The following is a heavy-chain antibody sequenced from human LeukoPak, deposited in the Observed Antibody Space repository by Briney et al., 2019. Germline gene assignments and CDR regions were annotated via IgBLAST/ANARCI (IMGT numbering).Heavy chain of an antibody. Sequence: GESLKISCKGSGYTFSSYWIGWVRQMPGKGLEWVGIIYPGDSDTRYSPSFQGQVTISADTSISTAYLQWSSLKASDTAIYYCARRSNFWEFNVYWGQGTLVTVSS. J-gene: IGHJ4*02. CDR3: ARRSNFWEFNVY. V-gene: IGHV5-51*01. CDR2: IYPGDSDT. D-gene: IGHD3-3*01. CDR1: GYTFSSYW.